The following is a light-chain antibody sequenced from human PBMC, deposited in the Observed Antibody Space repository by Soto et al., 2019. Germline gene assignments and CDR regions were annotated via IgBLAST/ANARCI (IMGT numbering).Light chain of an antibody. Sequence: DIVMTQSPISLAVNPGEPASISCSSSQSLLHSNGYNYLDWYLQKPVQAPQHLIFLASNRGTGVLDRFSGSGSGTHVTLKISSLEAEDVGIYYCMQGLQAPVTFGQGTKVEIK. J-gene: IGKJ1*01. V-gene: IGKV2-28*01. CDR1: QSLLHSNGYNY. CDR2: LAS. CDR3: MQGLQAPVT.